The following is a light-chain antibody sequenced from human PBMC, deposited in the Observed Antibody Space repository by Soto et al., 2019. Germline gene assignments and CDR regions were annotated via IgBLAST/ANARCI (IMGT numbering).Light chain of an antibody. J-gene: IGKJ1*01. V-gene: IGKV2-28*01. CDR3: MQSLETPWT. Sequence: VMTQSPLPLPAASWEPPTMSSRSSQTVLHSNGYNYLEWYLQKPGQSPQLLINLDSDRASGVPDRFSGSGAGTDFTLKISRVEAEDVGLYYCMQSLETPWTFGQGTKVDIK. CDR1: QTVLHSNGYNY. CDR2: LDS.